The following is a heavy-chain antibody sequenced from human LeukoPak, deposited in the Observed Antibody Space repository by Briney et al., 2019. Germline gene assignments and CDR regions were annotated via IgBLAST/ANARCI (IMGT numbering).Heavy chain of an antibody. CDR2: ISAYNGNT. D-gene: IGHD3-22*01. CDR1: GYTLTSYG. J-gene: IGHJ4*02. V-gene: IGHV1-18*01. Sequence: ASVKVSCKASGYTLTSYGISWVRQAPGQGLEWMGWISAYNGNTNYAQKLQGRVTMTTDTSTSTAYMELRSLRSDDTAVYYCASSKNYYDTSGLDYWGQGTLVTVSS. CDR3: ASSKNYYDTSGLDY.